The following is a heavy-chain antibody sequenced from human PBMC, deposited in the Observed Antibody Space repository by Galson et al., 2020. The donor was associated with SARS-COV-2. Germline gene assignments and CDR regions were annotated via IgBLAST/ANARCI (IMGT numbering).Heavy chain of an antibody. CDR3: ARDGQLSSGWAFDY. CDR2: IFYDGSDK. Sequence: GESLKISCAASGFSFSSHAMHWVRQAPGKGLEWVAQIFYDGSDKYYGDSVKGRFTISRDSSKNTVYLQMNNLRADDTAVYYCARDGQLSSGWAFDYWGQGTLVTVSS. V-gene: IGHV3-33*01. J-gene: IGHJ4*02. CDR1: GFSFSSHA. D-gene: IGHD6-19*01.